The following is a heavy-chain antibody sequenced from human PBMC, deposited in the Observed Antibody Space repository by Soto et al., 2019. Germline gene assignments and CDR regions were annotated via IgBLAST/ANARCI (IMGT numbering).Heavy chain of an antibody. V-gene: IGHV1-69*13. Sequence: ASVKVSCKASGGTFSSYAISWVRQAPGQGLEWMGGIIPIFGTANYAQKFQGRVTITADESTSTAYMELSSLRSEDTAVYYCARDPFAAGTLIGIFDYWGQGTLVTV. D-gene: IGHD6-13*01. CDR1: GGTFSSYA. CDR2: IIPIFGTA. J-gene: IGHJ4*02. CDR3: ARDPFAAGTLIGIFDY.